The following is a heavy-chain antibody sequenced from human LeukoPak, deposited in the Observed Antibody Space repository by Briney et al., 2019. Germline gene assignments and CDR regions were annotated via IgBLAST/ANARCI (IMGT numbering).Heavy chain of an antibody. CDR1: GYTFTGSY. Sequence: ASVKVSCKASGYTFTGSYMHWVRQAPGQGLEWMGWIHPDSGGKNYEQKFQGGVTMTRDTSISTADVELSRLRSDDTALYYCASIAKAFDYWGQGTLVRVSS. J-gene: IGHJ4*02. CDR3: ASIAKAFDY. D-gene: IGHD6-13*01. CDR2: IHPDSGGK. V-gene: IGHV1-2*02.